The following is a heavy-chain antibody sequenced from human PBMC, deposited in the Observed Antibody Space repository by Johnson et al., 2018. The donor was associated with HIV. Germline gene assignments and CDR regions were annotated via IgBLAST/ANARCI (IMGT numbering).Heavy chain of an antibody. D-gene: IGHD2-2*01. Sequence: QVQLVESGGGVVQPGGSLRLSCAASGFTFSSYAMHWVRQAPGKGLEWVAVISYDGSNKYYADPVKGRFTISRDNSKNTLYLQMNSLRAEDTALYYCARGGLGYQNIHDPFDIWGQGTMVTVSS. CDR2: ISYDGSNK. V-gene: IGHV3-30*04. J-gene: IGHJ3*02. CDR3: ARGGLGYQNIHDPFDI. CDR1: GFTFSSYA.